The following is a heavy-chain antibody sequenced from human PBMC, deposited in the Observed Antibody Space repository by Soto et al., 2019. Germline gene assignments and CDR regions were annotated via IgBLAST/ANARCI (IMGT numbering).Heavy chain of an antibody. V-gene: IGHV1-2*04. D-gene: IGHD2-8*01. CDR2: INPNSGGT. CDR1: GYTFTDYY. J-gene: IGHJ6*02. CDR3: ARGDSTDCSNGVCSFFYNHDMDV. Sequence: ASVKVSCKTSGYTFTDYYIHWVRQAPGQGLEWMGWINPNSGGTNYAQKFQGWVTMTRDTSINTAYMEVHKLTSDDTAIYYCARGDSTDCSNGVCSFFYNHDMDVWG.